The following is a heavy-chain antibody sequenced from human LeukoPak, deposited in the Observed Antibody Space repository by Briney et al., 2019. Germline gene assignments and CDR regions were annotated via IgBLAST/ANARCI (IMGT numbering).Heavy chain of an antibody. V-gene: IGHV1-69*05. CDR2: IIPIFGTA. J-gene: IGHJ3*02. CDR1: GGTFSSYA. Sequence: SVKVSCKASGGTFSSYAISWVRQAPGQGLEWMGGIIPIFGTANYAQKFQGRVTITTDESTSTAYMELSSLRSEDTAVYYCAREYYYDSSGYYGAFDIWGQGTMVTASS. D-gene: IGHD3-22*01. CDR3: AREYYYDSSGYYGAFDI.